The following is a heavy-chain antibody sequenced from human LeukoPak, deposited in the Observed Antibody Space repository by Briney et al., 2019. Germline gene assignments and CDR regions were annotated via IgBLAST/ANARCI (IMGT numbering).Heavy chain of an antibody. CDR3: ARLRFLEWLLPEYYFDY. CDR1: GGSISSYY. Sequence: PSETLSLTCTVSGGSISSYYWSWIRQPPGKGLEWIGCVYYSGSTNYNPSLKSRVTISVDTSKNRFSLKLSSVTAADTAVYYCARLRFLEWLLPEYYFDYWGQGTLVTVSS. V-gene: IGHV4-59*01. J-gene: IGHJ4*02. CDR2: VYYSGST. D-gene: IGHD3-3*01.